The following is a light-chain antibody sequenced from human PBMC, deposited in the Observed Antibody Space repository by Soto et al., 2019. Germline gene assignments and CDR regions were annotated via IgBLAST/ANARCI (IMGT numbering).Light chain of an antibody. CDR2: GAS. CDR1: QSISSSY. Sequence: EIVLTQSPGTLSLSPGERATLSCRASQSISSSYLAWYQQKPGQAPRVLIYGASSRATGIPDRFSGSGSGTDFTLTIIRLEPEDFAVYFCQQYGNPPPNAFVQGTKVEIK. V-gene: IGKV3-20*01. J-gene: IGKJ2*01. CDR3: QQYGNPPPNA.